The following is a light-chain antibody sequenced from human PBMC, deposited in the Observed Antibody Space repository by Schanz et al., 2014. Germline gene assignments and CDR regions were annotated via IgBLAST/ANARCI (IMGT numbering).Light chain of an antibody. Sequence: QSALTQPASVSGSPGQSITISCTGTSSDVGGYNYVSWYQQHPGKAPKLMIYDVSNRPSGVSNRFSGSKSGNTASLTISAIQAEDEADYYCSSYTTNSAPGVVFGGGTKLTVL. J-gene: IGLJ2*01. CDR1: SSDVGGYNY. V-gene: IGLV2-14*03. CDR3: SSYTTNSAPGVV. CDR2: DVS.